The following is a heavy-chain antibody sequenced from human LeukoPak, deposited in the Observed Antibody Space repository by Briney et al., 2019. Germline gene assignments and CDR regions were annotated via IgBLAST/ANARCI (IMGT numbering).Heavy chain of an antibody. Sequence: SETLSLTCAVYGGSFSGYYWSWIRQPPGKGLEWIGEINHSGSTNYNPSLKSRVTISVDTSKNQFSLKLSSVTAADTAVYYCARHAGTGDYWGQGTLVTVSS. CDR2: INHSGST. V-gene: IGHV4-34*01. J-gene: IGHJ4*02. CDR3: ARHAGTGDY. D-gene: IGHD3/OR15-3a*01. CDR1: GGSFSGYY.